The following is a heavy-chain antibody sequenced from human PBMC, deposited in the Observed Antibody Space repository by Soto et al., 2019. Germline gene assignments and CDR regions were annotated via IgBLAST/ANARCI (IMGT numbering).Heavy chain of an antibody. CDR1: GGTFSSYA. CDR2: IIPIFGTP. V-gene: IGHV1-69*06. Sequence: QVQLEQSGAEMKKPGSSVKVSCKTSGGTFSSYAFSWVRQATGQGLEWMGGIIPIFGTPAYAQKFEGRVTIAADKFTTTAYMELSSLRSDDTAVYYCAIIGYNNDMDVWGQGTTVTVSS. D-gene: IGHD3-10*01. J-gene: IGHJ6*03. CDR3: AIIGYNNDMDV.